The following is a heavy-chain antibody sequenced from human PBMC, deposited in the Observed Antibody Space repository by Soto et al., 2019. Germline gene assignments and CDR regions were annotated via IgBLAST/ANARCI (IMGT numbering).Heavy chain of an antibody. CDR3: VTALDVSYSDAFDI. Sequence: EVQLVESGGGLIQPGRSLRLSCAASGFTFDDYAIHLVRQAPGKGLEWVSGLSWNSGSVGYADSVKGRFTISRDNAKNALYLEMNYLCGEDTALYYCVTALDVSYSDAFDIWGQGTMVTVSS. V-gene: IGHV3-9*01. CDR2: LSWNSGSV. J-gene: IGHJ3*02. D-gene: IGHD2-15*01. CDR1: GFTFDDYA.